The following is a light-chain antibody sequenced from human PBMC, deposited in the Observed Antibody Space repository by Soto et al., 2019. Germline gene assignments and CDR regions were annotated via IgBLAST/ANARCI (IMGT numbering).Light chain of an antibody. CDR3: GSYAGSYTLV. CDR2: DVS. J-gene: IGLJ3*02. Sequence: QSALTQPRSVSGSPGQSVTISCTGTSSDVGGYNYVSWYQQHPGKAPKLMIYDVSKRPSGVPDRFSGSKSGNTASLTISVLQAEDEADYYCGSYAGSYTLVFGGGTKVTVL. V-gene: IGLV2-11*01. CDR1: SSDVGGYNY.